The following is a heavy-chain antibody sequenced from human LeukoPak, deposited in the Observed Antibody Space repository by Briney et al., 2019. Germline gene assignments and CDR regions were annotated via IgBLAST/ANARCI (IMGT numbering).Heavy chain of an antibody. CDR1: GFTVSSNY. D-gene: IGHD2-21*01. V-gene: IGHV3-48*01. Sequence: TGGSLRLSCAASGFTVSSNYMSWVRQAPGKGLEWVSYISSSSSIIYYADSVKGRFTISRDTAKNSLYLQMNSLRAEDTAVYYCARSIDIDYWGQGTLVTVSS. J-gene: IGHJ4*02. CDR2: ISSSSSII. CDR3: ARSIDIDY.